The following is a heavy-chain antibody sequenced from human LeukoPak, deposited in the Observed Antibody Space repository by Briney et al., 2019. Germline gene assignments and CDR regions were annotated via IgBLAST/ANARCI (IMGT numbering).Heavy chain of an antibody. CDR1: GFTFGDYA. D-gene: IGHD1-1*01. CDR2: ISNSGDST. Sequence: GGSLRLSCTASGFTFGDYAMSWVRQAPGKGLEWVSSISNSGDSTHYADSVKGRFTISRDNSENTVYLQMNSLRADDTAVYYCANNWNMDCWGQGTLVTVSS. V-gene: IGHV3-23*01. CDR3: ANNWNMDC. J-gene: IGHJ4*02.